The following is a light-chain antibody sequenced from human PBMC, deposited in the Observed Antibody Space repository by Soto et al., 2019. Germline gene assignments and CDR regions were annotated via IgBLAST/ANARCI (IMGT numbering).Light chain of an antibody. Sequence: QSVLTQPASVSGSPGQSITISCTGTSSDVGGYNYVSWYQHHPGKASKLMIYDVSNRPSGVSNLFSGSKSGNTASLTISGLQPEDEADYYCCSYTTSNTRQIVFGTGTKVTVL. V-gene: IGLV2-14*03. J-gene: IGLJ1*01. CDR3: CSYTTSNTRQIV. CDR2: DVS. CDR1: SSDVGGYNY.